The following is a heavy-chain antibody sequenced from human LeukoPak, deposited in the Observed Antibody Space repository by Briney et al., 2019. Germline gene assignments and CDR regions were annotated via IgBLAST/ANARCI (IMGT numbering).Heavy chain of an antibody. CDR1: GGTFSSYA. CDR2: IIPIFGTA. V-gene: IGHV1-69*06. CDR3: ARDLLGCSGGSCYSSYYYYMDV. Sequence: SVKVSCKASGGTFSSYAISWVRQAPGQGLEWMGGIIPIFGTANYAQKFQGRVTITADKSTSTAYMELSSLRSEDTAVYYCARDLLGCSGGSCYSSYYYYMDVWGKGTTVTVSS. D-gene: IGHD2-15*01. J-gene: IGHJ6*03.